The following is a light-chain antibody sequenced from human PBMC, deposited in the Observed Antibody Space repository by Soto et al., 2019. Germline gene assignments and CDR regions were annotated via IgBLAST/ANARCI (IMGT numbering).Light chain of an antibody. V-gene: IGKV1-6*01. CDR2: AAS. CDR1: QAIRVD. CDR3: LQDYNYPWT. Sequence: ALQMTQSPSSLSASVGDSVTITCRASQAIRVDLAWYQQKPGKAPKLLIYAASSLQSGVPSRFSGSGSGTDFTLTISALEPEEFATYYCLQDYNYPWTFGQGTKVDIK. J-gene: IGKJ1*01.